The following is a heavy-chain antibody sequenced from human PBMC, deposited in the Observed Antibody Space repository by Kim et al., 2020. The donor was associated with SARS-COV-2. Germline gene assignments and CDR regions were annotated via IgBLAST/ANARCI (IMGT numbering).Heavy chain of an antibody. D-gene: IGHD3-16*01. CDR2: IYTSGST. CDR3: ARVRGGAFDI. CDR1: GGSISSGSYY. V-gene: IGHV4-61*02. J-gene: IGHJ3*02. Sequence: SETLSLTCTVSGGSISSGSYYWSWIRQPAGKGLEWIGRIYTSGSTNYNPSLKSRVTISVDTSKNQFSLKLSSVTAADTAVYYCARVRGGAFDIWGQGTMVTVSS.